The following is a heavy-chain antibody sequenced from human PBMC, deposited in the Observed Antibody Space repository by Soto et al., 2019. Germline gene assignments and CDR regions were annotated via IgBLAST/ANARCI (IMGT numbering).Heavy chain of an antibody. CDR1: GGSISSGDYY. CDR3: ASIYSGSSHLRY. J-gene: IGHJ4*02. Sequence: SETLSLTCTVSGGSISSGDYYWSWIRQPPGKGLEWIGYIYYSGSTNYNPSLKSRVTISVDTSKNQFSLKLSSVTAADTAVYYCASIYSGSSHLRYWGQGTLVTVSS. CDR2: IYYSGST. V-gene: IGHV4-30-4*01. D-gene: IGHD1-26*01.